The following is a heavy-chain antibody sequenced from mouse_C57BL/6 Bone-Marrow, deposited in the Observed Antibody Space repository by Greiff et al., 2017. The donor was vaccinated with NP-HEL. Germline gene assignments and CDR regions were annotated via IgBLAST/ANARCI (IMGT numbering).Heavy chain of an antibody. V-gene: IGHV5-12*01. D-gene: IGHD2-3*01. Sequence: EVQLVESGGGLVQPGGSLKLSCAASGFTFSDYYMYWVRQTPEKRLEWVAYISNGGGSTYYPDTVKGRFTISRDNAKNTLYLQMSRLKAEDTAMYYCARPLYDGGWGQGTLVTVSA. CDR1: GFTFSDYY. J-gene: IGHJ3*01. CDR2: ISNGGGST. CDR3: ARPLYDGG.